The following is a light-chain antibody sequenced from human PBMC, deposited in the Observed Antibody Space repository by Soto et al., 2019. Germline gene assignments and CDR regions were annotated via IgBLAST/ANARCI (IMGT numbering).Light chain of an antibody. J-gene: IGKJ4*01. CDR1: QGVSRK. Sequence: TQSPATLSVAPGERVTFSCRASQGVSRKLAWYQQKPGQAPRLLIHGASYRATGIPDRFSGRGSGTEFTLAINRLQSEDFAVYYCQQYNTWPLTFGGGTKVDIK. CDR2: GAS. V-gene: IGKV3-15*01. CDR3: QQYNTWPLT.